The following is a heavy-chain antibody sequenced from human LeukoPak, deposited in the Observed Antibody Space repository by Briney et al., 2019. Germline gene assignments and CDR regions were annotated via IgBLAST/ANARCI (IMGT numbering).Heavy chain of an antibody. V-gene: IGHV4-59*12. Sequence: PSETLSLTCTVSGGSISSYYWSWIRQPPGKGLEWIGYIYYSGSTNYNPSLKSRVTISVDTSKNQFSLKVRSVTAADTAVYYCATYSGPAAYFHHWGQGTLVTVSS. CDR2: IYYSGST. D-gene: IGHD1-26*01. J-gene: IGHJ1*01. CDR1: GGSISSYY. CDR3: ATYSGPAAYFHH.